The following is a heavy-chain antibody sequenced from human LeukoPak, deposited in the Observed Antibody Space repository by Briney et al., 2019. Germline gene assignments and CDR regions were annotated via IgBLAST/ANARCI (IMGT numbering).Heavy chain of an antibody. CDR1: GFTFDDYA. CDR2: ISGDGGST. Sequence: GVSLRLSCAASGFTFDDYAMHWVRQAPGKGLESVSLISGDGGSTYYADSVKGRFTISRDNSKNSLYLQMNSLRTEDTALYYCARDGRWLQQYYFDYWGQGTLVTVSS. J-gene: IGHJ4*02. D-gene: IGHD5-24*01. V-gene: IGHV3-43*02. CDR3: ARDGRWLQQYYFDY.